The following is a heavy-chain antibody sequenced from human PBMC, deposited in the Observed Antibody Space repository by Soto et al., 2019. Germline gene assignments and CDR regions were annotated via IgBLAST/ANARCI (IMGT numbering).Heavy chain of an antibody. V-gene: IGHV3-21*01. CDR3: ARESEDLTSNFDY. Sequence: GGSLRLSCAASGFTFTRYSMNWVRQAPGKGLGWVSSISSTTNYIYYADSMKGRFTVSRDNAKNSVYLEMNSLSAEDTAVYYCARESEDLTSNFDYWGQGTLVTVSS. J-gene: IGHJ4*02. CDR2: ISSTTNYI. CDR1: GFTFTRYS.